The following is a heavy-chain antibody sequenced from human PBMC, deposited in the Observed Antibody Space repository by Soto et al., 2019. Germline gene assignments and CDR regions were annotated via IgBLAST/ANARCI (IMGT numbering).Heavy chain of an antibody. CDR2: IYYSGST. D-gene: IGHD3-9*01. CDR3: AREDYDILTGYYYGMDV. CDR1: GGSISSGGYY. J-gene: IGHJ6*02. Sequence: SETLSLTCTVSGGSISSGGYYWSWIRQHPGKGLEWIGYIYYSGSTYYNPSLKSRVTISVDTSKNQFSLKLSPVTAADTAVYYCAREDYDILTGYYYGMDVWGQGTTVTVSS. V-gene: IGHV4-31*03.